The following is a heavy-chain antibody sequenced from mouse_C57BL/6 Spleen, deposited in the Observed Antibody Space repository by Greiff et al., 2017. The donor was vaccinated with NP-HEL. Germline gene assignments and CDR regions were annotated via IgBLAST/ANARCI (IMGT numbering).Heavy chain of an antibody. CDR2: IYPGDGDT. J-gene: IGHJ2*01. D-gene: IGHD2-4*01. V-gene: IGHV1-82*01. CDR1: GYAFSSSW. CDR3: ARAYYDSYFDY. Sequence: QVQLKQSGPELVQPGASVTISCKASGYAFSSSWMNWVKQTPGKGLEWIGRIYPGDGDTNYNGKVKGKATLTADKSSSTAYMQLSSLTSEDSAVYFCARAYYDSYFDYWGQGTTLTVSS.